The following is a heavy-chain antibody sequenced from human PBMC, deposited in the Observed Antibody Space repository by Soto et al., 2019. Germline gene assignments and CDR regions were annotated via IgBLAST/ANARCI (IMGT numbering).Heavy chain of an antibody. CDR2: INSDGSST. V-gene: IGHV3-74*01. CDR3: ARAEYSSSWYSPEYFQH. J-gene: IGHJ1*01. Sequence: GGSLRLSCAASGFTFSSYWMHWVRQAPGKGLVWVSRINSDGSSTSYADSVKGRFTISRDNAKNTLYLQMNSLRAEDTAVYYCARAEYSSSWYSPEYFQHWRQGPLVTVSS. CDR1: GFTFSSYW. D-gene: IGHD6-13*01.